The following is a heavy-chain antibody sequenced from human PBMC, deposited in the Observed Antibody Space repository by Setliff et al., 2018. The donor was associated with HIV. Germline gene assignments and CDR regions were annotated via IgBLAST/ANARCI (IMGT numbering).Heavy chain of an antibody. V-gene: IGHV4-4*09. CDR3: ARREGAGKFDY. J-gene: IGHJ4*02. CDR1: GGSISGYY. CDR2: IYTSGST. Sequence: TSETLSLTCTVSGGSISGYYWSWIRQPPGKGLGWIGYIYTSGSTNYNPSLKSRVTMSVDTSKNQFSLKLSSVTAADTAVYYCARREGAGKFDYWGQGTLVTVSS.